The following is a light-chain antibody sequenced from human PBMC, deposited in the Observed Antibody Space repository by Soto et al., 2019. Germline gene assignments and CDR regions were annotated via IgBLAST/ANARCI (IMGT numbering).Light chain of an antibody. CDR1: SSDVGGYNY. CDR2: EVS. CDR3: SSYTSSSPPYV. J-gene: IGLJ1*01. V-gene: IGLV2-14*01. Sequence: QSVLTQPASVSGSPGQSITISCTGTSSDVGGYNYVSWYQQHPGKAPKLMIYEVSNRPSGVSNRFSGSKSGNTASLTISGLQAEDEDDYYCSSYTSSSPPYVFGTGTKVTVL.